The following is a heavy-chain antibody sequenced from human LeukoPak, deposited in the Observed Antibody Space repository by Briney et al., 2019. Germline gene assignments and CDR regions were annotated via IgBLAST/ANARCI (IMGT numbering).Heavy chain of an antibody. CDR1: GYTFTSYY. D-gene: IGHD3-22*01. Sequence: ASVKVSCKASGYTFTSYYMHWVRQAPGQGLEWMGIINPSGGSTSYAQKFQGRVTMTRDTSTSTAYMELSSLRSEDTAVYYCARPWYDSSGYYPVEYFQHWGQGTLVTVSS. CDR3: ARPWYDSSGYYPVEYFQH. J-gene: IGHJ1*01. CDR2: INPSGGST. V-gene: IGHV1-46*01.